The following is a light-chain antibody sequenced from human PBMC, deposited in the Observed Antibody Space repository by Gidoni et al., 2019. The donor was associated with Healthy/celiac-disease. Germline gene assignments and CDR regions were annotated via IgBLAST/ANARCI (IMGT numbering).Light chain of an antibody. CDR3: QQRYSIPPWT. CDR1: QRISSY. J-gene: IGKJ1*01. V-gene: IGKV1-39*01. CDR2: ANS. Sequence: IQTTQSPSSLSASVGDSVTLTCRASQRISSYLKWYQQKPGKAPKLLIYANSSLQRGVPSRFSGSCSGTDFALTFSSLQPEDFGTYYSQQRYSIPPWTFGRGTKVEIK.